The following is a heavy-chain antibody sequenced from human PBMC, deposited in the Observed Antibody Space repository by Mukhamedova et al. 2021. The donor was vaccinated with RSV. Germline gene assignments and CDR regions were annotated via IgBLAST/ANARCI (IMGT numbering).Heavy chain of an antibody. CDR2: ISYDGSNK. Sequence: FSSYAMHWVRQAPGKGLEWVAVISYDGSNKYYADSVKGRFTISRDNSKNTLYLQMNSLRAEDTAVYYCARADPLAAHDAFDIWG. J-gene: IGHJ3*02. CDR3: ARADPLAAHDAFDI. V-gene: IGHV3-30-3*01. D-gene: IGHD6-13*01. CDR1: FSSYA.